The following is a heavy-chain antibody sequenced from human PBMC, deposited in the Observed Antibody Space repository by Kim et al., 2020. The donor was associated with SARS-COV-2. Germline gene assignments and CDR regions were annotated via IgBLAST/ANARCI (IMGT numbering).Heavy chain of an antibody. V-gene: IGHV3-15*01. J-gene: IGHJ6*02. D-gene: IGHD2-8*01. CDR2: IKSKTDGGTT. CDR1: GFTFSNAW. Sequence: GGSLRLSCAASGFTFSNAWMSWVRQAPGKGLEWVGRIKSKTDGGTTDYAAPVKGRFTISRDDSKNTLYLQMNSLKTEDTAVYYCTSPEVYARYYGMDVWGQGTTVTVSS. CDR3: TSPEVYARYYGMDV.